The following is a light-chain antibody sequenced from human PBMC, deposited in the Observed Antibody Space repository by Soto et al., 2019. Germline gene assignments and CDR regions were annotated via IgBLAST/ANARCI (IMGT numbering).Light chain of an antibody. J-gene: IGKJ1*01. Sequence: IELTQSPGTLSSSPGERVTRSYRARHSVSSDYLPWYQQKPGQAPRLLIYGASSRATGIPDRFSGSESGADFTLTISRLEPEDFAVYYCQEYGSSPWTFGQGTKVDIK. CDR2: GAS. V-gene: IGKV3-20*01. CDR3: QEYGSSPWT. CDR1: HSVSSDY.